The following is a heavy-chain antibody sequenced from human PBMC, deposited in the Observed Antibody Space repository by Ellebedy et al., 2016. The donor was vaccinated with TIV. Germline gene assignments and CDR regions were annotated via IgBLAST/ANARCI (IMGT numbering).Heavy chain of an antibody. CDR3: ARGAGLGIVDY. CDR2: IDPSDSYT. J-gene: IGHJ4*02. Sequence: GESLKISCKGPGYTFTNSWIGWVRQMPGKGLEWMGRIDPSDSYTNYSPSFQGHVTISADKSISTAYLQWSSLKASDTAMYYCARGAGLGIVDYWGQGTLVTVSS. V-gene: IGHV5-10-1*01. D-gene: IGHD7-27*01. CDR1: GYTFTNSW.